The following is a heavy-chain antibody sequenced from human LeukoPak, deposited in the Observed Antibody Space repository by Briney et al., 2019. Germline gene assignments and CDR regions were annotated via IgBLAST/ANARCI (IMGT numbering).Heavy chain of an antibody. CDR2: IRGTGERT. CDR3: ATHSTLDPNYYYYMDV. V-gene: IGHV3-23*01. Sequence: GGSLRLSCVASGFTFRNYAMTWVPQAPGKGLEWVSSIRGTGERTYYPDSVKGHFTISRDNSKNTLYLQMNSLRAEDTAVYYCATHSTLDPNYYYYMDVRGKGTTVTVSS. J-gene: IGHJ6*03. D-gene: IGHD3/OR15-3a*01. CDR1: GFTFRNYA.